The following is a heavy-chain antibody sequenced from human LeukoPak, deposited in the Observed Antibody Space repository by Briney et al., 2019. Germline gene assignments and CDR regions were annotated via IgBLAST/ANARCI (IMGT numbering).Heavy chain of an antibody. J-gene: IGHJ4*02. CDR1: GGSFSSYP. CDR3: ARGSASNWPVDI. Sequence: SVKVSCKASGGSFSSYPISWVRQAPGQGLQWMGGVTPVFGTPNYAQEFQGRVTLTADDSTNTAYMELNSLRSDDTAVYYCARGSASNWPVDIWGQGTLVIVSS. CDR2: VTPVFGTP. D-gene: IGHD6-13*01. V-gene: IGHV1-69*13.